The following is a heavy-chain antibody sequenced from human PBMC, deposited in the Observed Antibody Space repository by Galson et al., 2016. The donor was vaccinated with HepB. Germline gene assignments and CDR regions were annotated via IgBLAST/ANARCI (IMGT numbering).Heavy chain of an antibody. CDR1: GYTFANYW. V-gene: IGHV5-51*01. D-gene: IGHD6-6*01. Sequence: QSGAEVKKPGESLKISCKGSGYTFANYWIGWVRQMPGKGLEWMGMIYPGDSDTRYSPSFQGQVGMSVDRSISTAYLHWSSLQASDTAMYYCARRFLGLGTNWLDPWGQGTLVTVAS. J-gene: IGHJ5*02. CDR3: ARRFLGLGTNWLDP. CDR2: IYPGDSDT.